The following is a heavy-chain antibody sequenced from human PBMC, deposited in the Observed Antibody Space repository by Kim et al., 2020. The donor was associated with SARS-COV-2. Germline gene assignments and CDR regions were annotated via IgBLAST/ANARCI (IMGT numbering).Heavy chain of an antibody. V-gene: IGHV5-51*01. CDR1: GYSFTNYW. CDR3: XXLYYDSSGYYYFDY. Sequence: GESLKISCKVSGYSFTNYWIGWVRQMPGKGLEWMGIIYPGDSGDSDTRXXPSSQXXXTXXXDKSISTAXLQWVSLKAXXXXXYYCXXLYYDSSGYYYFDY. J-gene: IGHJ4*01. D-gene: IGHD3-22*01. CDR2: IYPGDSGDSDT.